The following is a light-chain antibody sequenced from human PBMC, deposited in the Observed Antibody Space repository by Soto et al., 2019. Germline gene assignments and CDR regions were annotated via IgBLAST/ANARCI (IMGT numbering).Light chain of an antibody. V-gene: IGLV1-44*01. CDR2: NNN. CDR3: AAWDGDLNAVV. CDR1: SSNIGSNT. Sequence: QAVVTQPPSASETPGQRVIISCSGGSSNIGSNTVNWYQQVPGTAPNLLISNNNHRPSGVPDRFSGSKSCTSASLAISGLQSEDEADYYCAAWDGDLNAVVFGGGTKVTVL. J-gene: IGLJ2*01.